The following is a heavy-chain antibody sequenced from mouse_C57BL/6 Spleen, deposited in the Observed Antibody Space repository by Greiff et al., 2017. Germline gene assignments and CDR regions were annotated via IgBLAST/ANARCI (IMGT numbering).Heavy chain of an antibody. CDR3: ARSGYGNLYAMDY. J-gene: IGHJ2*01. V-gene: IGHV1-80*01. CDR1: GYAFSSYW. CDR2: IYPGDGDT. D-gene: IGHD2-10*02. Sequence: QVQLQQSGAELVKPGASVKISCKASGYAFSSYWMNWVKQRPGKGLEWIGQIYPGDGDTNYNGKFKGKATLTADKSSSTAYLQLSSLTSEDSAVYFCARSGYGNLYAMDYWGQGTTLTVSS.